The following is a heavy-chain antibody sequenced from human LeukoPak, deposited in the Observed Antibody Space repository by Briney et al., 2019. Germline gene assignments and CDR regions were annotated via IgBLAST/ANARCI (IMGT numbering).Heavy chain of an antibody. CDR3: ARDKGWQSNWYFDL. V-gene: IGHV1-3*01. CDR1: GYTFTSYA. Sequence: ASVKVSCKASGYTFTSYAMHWVRQAPGQRLEWMGWINAGNGNTKYSQKFQGRVTITRDTSASTAYMELSSLGSEDTAVYYCARDKGWQSNWYFDLWGRGTLVTVSS. CDR2: INAGNGNT. J-gene: IGHJ2*01. D-gene: IGHD6-19*01.